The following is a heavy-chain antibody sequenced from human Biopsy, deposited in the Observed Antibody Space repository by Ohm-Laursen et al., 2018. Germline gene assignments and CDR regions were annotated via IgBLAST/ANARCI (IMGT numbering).Heavy chain of an antibody. CDR2: LWYDGTNK. CDR3: ARPTNARAGGAPFDI. D-gene: IGHD1-1*01. J-gene: IGHJ3*02. CDR1: GFSFSSYG. V-gene: IGHV3-33*01. Sequence: SLRLSCAASGFSFSSYGMHWVRQAPGKGLEWVAVLWYDGTNKYYADSVKGRFTISRDNSRNTLYLQMNSLRAEDTAMYYCARPTNARAGGAPFDIWGQGTMVTVSS.